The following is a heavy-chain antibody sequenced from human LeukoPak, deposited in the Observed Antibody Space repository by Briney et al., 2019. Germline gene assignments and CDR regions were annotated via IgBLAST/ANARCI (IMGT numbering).Heavy chain of an antibody. Sequence: GGSLRLSCAASGFTISSYEMNWVRQAPGKGLEWVSNISSSGSTIYYADSVKGRFTISRDNAKNSLYLQMNSLRAEDTAVYYCARGSRYFDWLLPFDYWGQGTLVTVSS. CDR2: ISSSGSTI. J-gene: IGHJ4*02. V-gene: IGHV3-48*03. CDR3: ARGSRYFDWLLPFDY. CDR1: GFTISSYE. D-gene: IGHD3-9*01.